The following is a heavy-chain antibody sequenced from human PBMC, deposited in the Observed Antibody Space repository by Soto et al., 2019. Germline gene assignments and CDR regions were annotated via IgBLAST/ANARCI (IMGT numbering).Heavy chain of an antibody. CDR3: AREDFYRFDY. CDR1: GFSFTSYW. CDR2: IKEDGSAK. V-gene: IGHV3-7*01. J-gene: IGHJ4*02. Sequence: EVQLVESGGGLSRPGGPLRGSCAPPGFSFTSYWMGWVRRAPGKGLEWVANIKEDGSAKYYLDSVKGRFTISRDNAKNSLYLQMSSLRAEDTAVYYCAREDFYRFDYWGQGNLVTVSS.